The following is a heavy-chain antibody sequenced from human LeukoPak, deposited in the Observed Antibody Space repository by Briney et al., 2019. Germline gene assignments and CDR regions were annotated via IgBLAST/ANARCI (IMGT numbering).Heavy chain of an antibody. CDR3: ARDFEAVTGYYGMDV. Sequence: SETLSLTCAVSGYSISSGYYWGWIRQPPGKGLEWIGSIYHSGSTYYNPSLKSRVTISVDRSKNQFSLKLSSVTAADTAVYYCARDFEAVTGYYGMDVWGKGTTVTVSS. V-gene: IGHV4-38-2*02. D-gene: IGHD2-21*02. J-gene: IGHJ6*04. CDR1: GYSISSGYY. CDR2: IYHSGST.